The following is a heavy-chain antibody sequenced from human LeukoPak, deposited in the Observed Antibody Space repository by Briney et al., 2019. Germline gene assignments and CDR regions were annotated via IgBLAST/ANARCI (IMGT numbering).Heavy chain of an antibody. V-gene: IGHV3-48*04. CDR3: ARLRSYGYYYDGMDV. Sequence: GGSLRVSCAASGFTFSTYSMNWVRQAPGKGLEWVSYITSSSSTKYYADSVKGRFTISRDNAKNSLYLQMNSLRAEDTAVYFCARLRSYGYYYDGMDVWGQGTTVIVSS. CDR2: ITSSSSTK. J-gene: IGHJ6*02. CDR1: GFTFSTYS. D-gene: IGHD3-16*01.